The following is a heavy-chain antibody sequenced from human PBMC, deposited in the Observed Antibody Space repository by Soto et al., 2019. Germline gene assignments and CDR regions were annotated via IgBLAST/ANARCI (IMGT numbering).Heavy chain of an antibody. D-gene: IGHD4-17*01. V-gene: IGHV3-33*01. CDR1: GFTFSSYG. Sequence: GGSLRLSCAASGFTFSSYGMHWVRQAPGKGLEWVAVIWYDGSNKYYADSVKGRFTISRDNSKNTLYLQMNSLRAEDTAVYYCARDLLYGDYVLPRYYYGMDVWGQGTTVTVSS. CDR3: ARDLLYGDYVLPRYYYGMDV. CDR2: IWYDGSNK. J-gene: IGHJ6*02.